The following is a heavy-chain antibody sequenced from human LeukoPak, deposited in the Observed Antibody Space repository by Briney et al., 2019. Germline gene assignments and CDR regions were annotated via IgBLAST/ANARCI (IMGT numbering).Heavy chain of an antibody. J-gene: IGHJ3*02. Sequence: ASVKVSCKASGYTFTGYYLHWVRQAPGQGLEWMGWINPNSGDTKYAQKFQGRVTMTTETSISTAYMELNSLRSDDTAVYSCARDIRHVSDIWGQGTMVVVSS. CDR2: INPNSGDT. CDR3: ARDIRHVSDI. CDR1: GYTFTGYY. V-gene: IGHV1-2*02.